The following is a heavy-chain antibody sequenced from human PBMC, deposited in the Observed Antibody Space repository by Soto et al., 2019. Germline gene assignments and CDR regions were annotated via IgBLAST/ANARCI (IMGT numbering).Heavy chain of an antibody. D-gene: IGHD2-21*02. Sequence: SETLSLTCAVYGGSFSGYYWSWIRQPPGKGLEWIGEINHSGSTNYNPSLKSRVTISVDTSKNQFSLKLSSVTAADTAVYYCSRCSNGNHCDSMDVWARGTTVTVSS. J-gene: IGHJ6*02. CDR2: INHSGST. CDR1: GGSFSGYY. V-gene: IGHV4-34*01. CDR3: SRCSNGNHCDSMDV.